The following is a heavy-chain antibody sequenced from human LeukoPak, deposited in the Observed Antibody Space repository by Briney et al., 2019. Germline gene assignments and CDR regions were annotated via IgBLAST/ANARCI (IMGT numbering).Heavy chain of an antibody. CDR1: GFTFSSYP. J-gene: IGHJ4*02. V-gene: IGHV3-23*01. Sequence: GGSLILSCAAPGFTFSSYPISWVRQAPAKGLEWVSAISGSGGSTYYADSVKGRFTSSRDNSKNTLYLQMNSLRAEDTAVYYCAKGEEYDFWSGYWGGFDYWGQGTLVTVSS. CDR2: ISGSGGST. D-gene: IGHD3-3*01. CDR3: AKGEEYDFWSGYWGGFDY.